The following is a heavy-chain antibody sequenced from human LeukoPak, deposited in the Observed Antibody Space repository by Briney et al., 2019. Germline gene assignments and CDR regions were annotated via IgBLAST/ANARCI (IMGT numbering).Heavy chain of an antibody. D-gene: IGHD3-3*01. V-gene: IGHV4-38-2*02. CDR3: ARVPSDDVFWSGYLPYFDY. J-gene: IGHJ4*02. Sequence: SETLSLTCTVSGYSISSGDYWGWIRQPPGKGLEWIGSIYHSGRTYYNPSLKSRVTISVDTSKNQVSLILTSVTAADTAVYYCARVPSDDVFWSGYLPYFDYWGQGNLVTVSS. CDR1: GYSISSGDY. CDR2: IYHSGRT.